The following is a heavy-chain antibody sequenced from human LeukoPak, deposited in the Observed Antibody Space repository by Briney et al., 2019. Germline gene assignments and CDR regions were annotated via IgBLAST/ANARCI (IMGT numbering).Heavy chain of an antibody. CDR3: ARISYQLLYMAPNFDY. V-gene: IGHV3-20*04. CDR2: INWNGGST. CDR1: GFTFDDYG. Sequence: GGSLRLSCAASGFTFDDYGMSWVRQAPGKGLEWVSGINWNGGSTGYADSVKGRFTISRDNAKNSLYLQMNSLRAEDTALYYCARISYQLLYMAPNFDYWGQGTLVTAS. J-gene: IGHJ4*02. D-gene: IGHD2-2*02.